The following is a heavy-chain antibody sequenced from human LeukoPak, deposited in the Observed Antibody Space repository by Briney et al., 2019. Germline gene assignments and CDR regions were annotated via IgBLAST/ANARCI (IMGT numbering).Heavy chain of an antibody. Sequence: SVKVSCKASGGTFSSYAISWVRQAPGQGLEWMGGIIPIFGTANYAQKFQGRVTITADESTSTAYMELSSLRSEDTAVYYCARGVIAAAGTRYYYYYYGMDDWGKGTTVTVSS. J-gene: IGHJ6*04. D-gene: IGHD6-13*01. V-gene: IGHV1-69*01. CDR3: ARGVIAAAGTRYYYYYYGMDD. CDR2: IIPIFGTA. CDR1: GGTFSSYA.